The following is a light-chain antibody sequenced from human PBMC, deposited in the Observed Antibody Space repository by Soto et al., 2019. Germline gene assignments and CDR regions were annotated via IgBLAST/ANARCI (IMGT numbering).Light chain of an antibody. CDR3: QHHSNWIRT. Sequence: EVVLTQSPDTLSLSPGERATLSCRASQTVGGHFAWYQKKPGQAPRILISETSNRATGIPGRFSGSGSGTDVNLTISSLEPEDFAVYYCQHHSNWIRTFGGGTKVDIK. J-gene: IGKJ4*01. V-gene: IGKV3-11*01. CDR2: ETS. CDR1: QTVGGH.